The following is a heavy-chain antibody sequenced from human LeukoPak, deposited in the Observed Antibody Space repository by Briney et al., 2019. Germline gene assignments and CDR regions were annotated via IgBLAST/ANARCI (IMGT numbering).Heavy chain of an antibody. CDR1: GYSFTSYW. Sequence: ESLKISCKGSGYSFTSYWIGWVRQMPGKGLEWMGIIYPGDSDTRYSPSFQGQVTISADKSISTAYLQWSSLKASDTAMYYCARHRRFNSSGWYYFDYWGQGTLVTVSS. J-gene: IGHJ4*02. D-gene: IGHD6-19*01. CDR2: IYPGDSDT. CDR3: ARHRRFNSSGWYYFDY. V-gene: IGHV5-51*01.